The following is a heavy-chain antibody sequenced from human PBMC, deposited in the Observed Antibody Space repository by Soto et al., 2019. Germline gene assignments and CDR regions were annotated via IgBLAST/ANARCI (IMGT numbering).Heavy chain of an antibody. V-gene: IGHV3-7*01. Sequence: EVQVVESGGGLVQPGGSLRLSCAASGFTFTNYWMSWVRQAPGKGLEWVANIKKDGSDKNYLDSVEGRFTISRDNAKHSLYLQMYGLRAEETAGYYWARELGTALVGFDYGMEVWGQGTTVTVSS. CDR3: ARELGTALVGFDYGMEV. CDR1: GFTFTNYW. D-gene: IGHD5-18*01. J-gene: IGHJ6*02. CDR2: IKKDGSDK.